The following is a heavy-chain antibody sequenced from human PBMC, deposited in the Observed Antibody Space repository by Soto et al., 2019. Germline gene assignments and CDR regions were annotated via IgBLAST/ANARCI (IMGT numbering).Heavy chain of an antibody. J-gene: IGHJ6*02. Sequence: QVQLVQSGAEVKKPGASVKVSCKASGYTFTSYGISWVRQAPGQGLEWMGWISAYNGNTNYAQKLQGRVTMTTDTSTSTAYMELRSLRSDDTAAYYCARDALRYFDWLHNDGMDVWGQGTTVTVSS. CDR3: ARDALRYFDWLHNDGMDV. V-gene: IGHV1-18*01. CDR1: GYTFTSYG. D-gene: IGHD3-9*01. CDR2: ISAYNGNT.